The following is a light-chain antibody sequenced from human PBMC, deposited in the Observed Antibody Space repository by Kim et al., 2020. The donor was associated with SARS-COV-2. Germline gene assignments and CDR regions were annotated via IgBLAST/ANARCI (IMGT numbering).Light chain of an antibody. J-gene: IGLJ2*01. Sequence: QAVVTQEPSLNLSPGGTVTLTCGSSAGPVTSALFPYWFQQKPGQAPRRLIYDTDMKQSWKPDRFSGFLLGDRAALILSGAQSEDDADYYCLLSNFGSRPVFCGGSRLTVL. CDR3: LLSNFGSRPV. V-gene: IGLV7-46*01. CDR1: AGPVTSALF. CDR2: DTD.